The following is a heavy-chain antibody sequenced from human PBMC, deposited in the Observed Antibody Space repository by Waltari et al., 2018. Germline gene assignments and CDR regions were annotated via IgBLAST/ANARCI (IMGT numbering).Heavy chain of an antibody. Sequence: EVQLVESGGGLVQPGESLRLSCAASGFTLSSYWMSWVRQAPGKGLEWVANIKEDGSEKYYVDSVKGRFTISRDSAKNSLYLQMNSLRAEDTAVYYCARGEYWGQGTLVTVSS. J-gene: IGHJ4*02. CDR2: IKEDGSEK. V-gene: IGHV3-7*01. CDR1: GFTLSSYW. CDR3: ARGEY.